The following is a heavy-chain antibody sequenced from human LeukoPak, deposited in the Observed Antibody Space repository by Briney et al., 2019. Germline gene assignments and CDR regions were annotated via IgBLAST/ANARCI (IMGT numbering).Heavy chain of an antibody. J-gene: IGHJ4*02. CDR2: ISSSSSYI. CDR3: ARDGVYYDFWSGYYGGGYFDY. Sequence: GGSLRLSCAASGFTFSSYSMNWVRQAPGKGLEWVSSISSSSSYIYYADSVKGRFTISRDNAKNSLYLQMNSLRAEDTAVYYCARDGVYYDFWSGYYGGGYFDYWGQGTLVTVSS. D-gene: IGHD3-3*01. V-gene: IGHV3-21*01. CDR1: GFTFSSYS.